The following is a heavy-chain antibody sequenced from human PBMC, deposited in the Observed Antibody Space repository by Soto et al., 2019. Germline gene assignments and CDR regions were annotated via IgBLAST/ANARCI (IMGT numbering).Heavy chain of an antibody. V-gene: IGHV4-4*07. D-gene: IGHD3-22*01. J-gene: IGHJ6*02. CDR3: ARALYDSGPGGMDV. CDR2: IYTSGST. CDR1: GGSISSYY. Sequence: PSETLSLTCTVSGGSISSYYWSWIRQPAGNGLEWIGRIYTSGSTNYNPSLKSRVTMSVDTSKNQFSLKLSSVTAADTALYYLARALYDSGPGGMDVWGQGTTVTVSS.